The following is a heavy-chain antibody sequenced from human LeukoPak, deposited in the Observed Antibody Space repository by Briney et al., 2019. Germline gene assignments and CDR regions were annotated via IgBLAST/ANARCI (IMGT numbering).Heavy chain of an antibody. CDR3: ARDLRDGYNLLDS. V-gene: IGHV3-7*01. CDR1: GFTFSSYW. J-gene: IGHJ4*02. CDR2: IKQDGSEK. Sequence: GGSLRLSCAASGFTFSSYWMSWVRQAPGMGLEWVANIKQDGSEKYNVDSVKGRFTISRDNAKNSLYLQMNSLRAEDTALYYCARDLRDGYNLLDSWGQGTLVTVSS. D-gene: IGHD5-24*01.